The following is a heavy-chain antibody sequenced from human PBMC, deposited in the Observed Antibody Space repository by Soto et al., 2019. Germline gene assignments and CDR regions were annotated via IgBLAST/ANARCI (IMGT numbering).Heavy chain of an antibody. CDR3: ASLQNYDFWSGYFAY. D-gene: IGHD3-3*01. J-gene: IGHJ4*02. CDR1: GFTFSSYA. Sequence: PGGSLRLSCAASGFTFSSYAMHWVRQAPGKGLEWVAVISYDGSNKYYADSMKGRFTISRDNSKNTLYLQMNSLRAEDTAVYYRASLQNYDFWSGYFAYWGQGTLVTVSS. CDR2: ISYDGSNK. V-gene: IGHV3-30-3*01.